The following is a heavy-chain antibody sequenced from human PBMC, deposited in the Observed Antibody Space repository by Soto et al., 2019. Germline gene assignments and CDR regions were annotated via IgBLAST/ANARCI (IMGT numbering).Heavy chain of an antibody. V-gene: IGHV1-18*01. CDR3: ARDKVGSSRYEYYYYGMDV. CDR2: ISAYNGNT. J-gene: IGHJ6*02. CDR1: GYTFTRYG. D-gene: IGHD6-13*01. Sequence: GASGKVSWKASGYTFTRYGISWGRQAPGQGLEWMGWISAYNGNTNYAQKLQGRVTMTTDTSTSTAYMELRSLRSDDTAVYYCARDKVGSSRYEYYYYGMDVWGQGTTVTVSS.